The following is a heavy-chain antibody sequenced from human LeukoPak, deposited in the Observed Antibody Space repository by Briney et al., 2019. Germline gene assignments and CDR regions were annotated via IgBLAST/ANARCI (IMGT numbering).Heavy chain of an antibody. V-gene: IGHV2-5*01. D-gene: IGHD3-10*01. CDR1: GFSLSTSGVG. CDR2: IYWNDDK. CDR3: ARLSITTLGFDP. Sequence: SGPTLVKRTQTLTLTCTFSGFSLSTSGVGVGWIRQPPGKALEWLALIYWNDDKRYSPSLKSRLTITKDTSKNQVVLTMTNMDPVDTATYYCARLSITTLGFDPWGQGTLVTVSS. J-gene: IGHJ5*02.